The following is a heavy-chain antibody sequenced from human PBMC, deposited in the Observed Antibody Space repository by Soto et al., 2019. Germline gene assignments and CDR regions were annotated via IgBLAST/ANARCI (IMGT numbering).Heavy chain of an antibody. V-gene: IGHV3-30*18. CDR1: GFTFSSYG. CDR3: AKDTDTAMVKVYSYYYYGMDV. D-gene: IGHD5-18*01. Sequence: GGSLRLSCAASGFTFSSYGMHWVRQAPGKGLEWVAVISYDGSNKYYADSVKGRFTISRDNSKNTLYLQMNSLRAEDTAVYYCAKDTDTAMVKVYSYYYYGMDVWGQGTTVTVSS. CDR2: ISYDGSNK. J-gene: IGHJ6*02.